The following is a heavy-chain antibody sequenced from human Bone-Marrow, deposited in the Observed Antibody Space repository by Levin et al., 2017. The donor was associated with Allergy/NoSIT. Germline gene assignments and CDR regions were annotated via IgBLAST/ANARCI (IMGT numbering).Heavy chain of an antibody. V-gene: IGHV1-69*13. J-gene: IGHJ5*02. Sequence: VASVKVSCKVSGGSFSSYAISWVRQAPGQGLEWMGGIVPIVDTTVYAQRFQGRVTITADDPTTTAYMEVRSLKSEDTAVYYCARLLGNSIYDLSWGQGTLVTVSS. CDR1: GGSFSSYA. CDR2: IVPIVDTT. D-gene: IGHD5/OR15-5a*01. CDR3: ARLLGNSIYDLS.